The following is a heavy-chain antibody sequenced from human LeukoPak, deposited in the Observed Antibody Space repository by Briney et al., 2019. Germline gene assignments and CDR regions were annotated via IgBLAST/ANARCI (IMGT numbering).Heavy chain of an antibody. CDR2: INYSGSTM. CDR3: ARDPLYGDYGESDY. CDR1: GFTFSDYY. Sequence: PGGSLRLSCVASGFTFSDYYMSWIRQAPGKGLEWVSYINYSGSTMYYADSVKGRFTISRYNAKNSLYLQMNSLRAEDTAVYYCARDPLYGDYGESDYWGQGTLVTVSS. J-gene: IGHJ4*02. V-gene: IGHV3-11*04. D-gene: IGHD4-17*01.